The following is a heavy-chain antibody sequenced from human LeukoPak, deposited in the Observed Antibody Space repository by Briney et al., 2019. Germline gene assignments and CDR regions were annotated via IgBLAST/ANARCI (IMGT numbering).Heavy chain of an antibody. J-gene: IGHJ4*02. Sequence: GGSLRLSCAASGFTFSSYGMSWVRQAPGKGLEWVSFTRYDGSNKYYADPVKGRFTISRDNSKNTLYLQMNSLRAEDTAVYYCAKLVGVSPVDYWGQGTLVTVSS. CDR3: AKLVGVSPVDY. CDR2: TRYDGSNK. V-gene: IGHV3-30*02. D-gene: IGHD1-26*01. CDR1: GFTFSSYG.